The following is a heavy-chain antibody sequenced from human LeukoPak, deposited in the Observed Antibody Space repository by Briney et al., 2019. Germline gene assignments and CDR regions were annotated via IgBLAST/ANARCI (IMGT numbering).Heavy chain of an antibody. D-gene: IGHD6-13*01. V-gene: IGHV4-59*08. CDR1: GGSISSYY. Sequence: PSETLSLTCSVSGGSISSYYWSWIRQPPGKGLEWIGYIYCGGSTNYNPSLKSRVTISVDTSKNQFSLKLSSVTAADTAVYYCARRTTYSNSCFDYWGQGTLVTVSS. J-gene: IGHJ4*02. CDR3: ARRTTYSNSCFDY. CDR2: IYCGGST.